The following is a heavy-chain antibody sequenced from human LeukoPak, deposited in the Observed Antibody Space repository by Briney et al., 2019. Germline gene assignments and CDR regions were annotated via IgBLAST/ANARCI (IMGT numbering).Heavy chain of an antibody. CDR2: IYYSGST. CDR3: ARAVVRGYDILTTAYHNLDGVSSGLDY. CDR1: GGSISSGGYY. V-gene: IGHV4-31*03. D-gene: IGHD3-9*01. Sequence: PSETLSLTCTVSGGSISSGGYYWSWIRQHPGKGLEWIGYIYYSGSTYYNPSLKSRVTISVDTSKNQFSLKLSSVTAADTAVYYCARAVVRGYDILTTAYHNLDGVSSGLDYWGQGTLVTVSS. J-gene: IGHJ4*02.